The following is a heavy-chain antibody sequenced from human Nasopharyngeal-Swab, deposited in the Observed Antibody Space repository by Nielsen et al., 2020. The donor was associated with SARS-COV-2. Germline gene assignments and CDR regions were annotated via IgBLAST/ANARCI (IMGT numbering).Heavy chain of an antibody. J-gene: IGHJ3*02. CDR3: ARDEGVYSSSSRGAFDI. D-gene: IGHD6-6*01. CDR2: IYPGDSDT. Sequence: KVSCKGSGYSFTSYWIGWVRQMPGKGLEWMGIIYPGDSDTRCSPSFQGQVTISADKSISTAYLQWSSLKASDTAMYYCARDEGVYSSSSRGAFDIWGQGTMVTVSS. V-gene: IGHV5-51*01. CDR1: GYSFTSYW.